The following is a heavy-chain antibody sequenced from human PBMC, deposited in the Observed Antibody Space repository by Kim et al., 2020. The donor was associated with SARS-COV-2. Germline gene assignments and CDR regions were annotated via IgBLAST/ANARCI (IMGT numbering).Heavy chain of an antibody. CDR3: ARDAAAGT. V-gene: IGHV3-7*01. Sequence: GGSLRLACAASGFIFGSYWMTWVRQAPGKGLEWVANIKEDGSEKYYVDSVKGRFTIARDNAKKSLYLQMNSLRAEDTAAYYCARDAAAGTWGQGTLVTVS. D-gene: IGHD6-13*01. J-gene: IGHJ5*02. CDR1: GFIFGSYW. CDR2: IKEDGSEK.